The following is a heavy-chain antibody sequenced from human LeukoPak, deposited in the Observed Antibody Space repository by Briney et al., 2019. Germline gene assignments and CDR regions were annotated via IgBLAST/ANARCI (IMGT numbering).Heavy chain of an antibody. J-gene: IGHJ3*02. CDR1: GFTFSSYS. CDR2: ISSSSSYI. Sequence: PGGSLSLSCAASGFTFSSYSMNWVRQAPGKRLEWVSSISSSSSYIYYADSVKGRFIISRDNAKNSLYLQINSLRAEDTAVYYCASGILADAFDIWGQGTMVTVSS. CDR3: ASGILADAFDI. D-gene: IGHD1-14*01. V-gene: IGHV3-21*01.